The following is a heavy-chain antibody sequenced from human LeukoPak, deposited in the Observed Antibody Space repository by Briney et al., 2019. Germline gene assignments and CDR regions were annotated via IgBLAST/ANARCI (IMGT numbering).Heavy chain of an antibody. CDR1: GFTFVSSA. Sequence: GGSLRLSCAASGFTFVSSAMHWVRQAPGKGLECVAFIQFDGSSKHYSDSVKGRFTISRDNSKNTLYLEMNSLRPEDTGVYYCATHCSGTACHRDYWGQGTLVTVSS. CDR2: IQFDGSSK. J-gene: IGHJ4*02. CDR3: ATHCSGTACHRDY. V-gene: IGHV3-30*02. D-gene: IGHD2-2*01.